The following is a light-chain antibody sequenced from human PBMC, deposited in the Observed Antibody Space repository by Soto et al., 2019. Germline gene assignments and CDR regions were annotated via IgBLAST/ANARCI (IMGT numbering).Light chain of an antibody. J-gene: IGLJ2*01. CDR2: GNS. CDR1: SSNIGAGYD. CDR3: QSYDSSLSEV. Sequence: QAVVTQPPSVSGAPGQRVTISCTGSSSNIGAGYDVHWYQQLPGTAPKLLIYGNSNRPSGVPDRFSGSKSGTSASLAITGLQAEDEADYYCQSYDSSLSEVFGGGTKVTVL. V-gene: IGLV1-40*01.